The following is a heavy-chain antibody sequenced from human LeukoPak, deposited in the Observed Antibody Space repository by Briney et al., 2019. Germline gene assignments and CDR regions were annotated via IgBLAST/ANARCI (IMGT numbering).Heavy chain of an antibody. Sequence: SVKVSCKASGGTFSSYAISWVRQAPGQGLEWMGGIIPIFGTANYAQKFQGRVTITTDESTSTAYMELSCLRSEDTAVYYCAREGATLDAFDIWGQGTMVTVSS. CDR2: IIPIFGTA. J-gene: IGHJ3*02. V-gene: IGHV1-69*05. D-gene: IGHD1-26*01. CDR3: AREGATLDAFDI. CDR1: GGTFSSYA.